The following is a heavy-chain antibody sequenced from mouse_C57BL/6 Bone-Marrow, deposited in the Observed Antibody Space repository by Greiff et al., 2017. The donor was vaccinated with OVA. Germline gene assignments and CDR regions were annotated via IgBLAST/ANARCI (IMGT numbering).Heavy chain of an antibody. V-gene: IGHV1-50*01. CDR1: GYTFTSYW. CDR3: ARTYYSNYPLSD. J-gene: IGHJ3*01. Sequence: QVQLQQPGAELVKPGASVKLSCKASGYTFTSYWMQWVKQRPGQGLEWIGEIDPSDSYTKYNQKFKGKATLTVDTSSSTAYMQISSLTAEDSAVYDCARTYYSNYPLSDWGQGTLVTVSA. D-gene: IGHD2-5*01. CDR2: IDPSDSYT.